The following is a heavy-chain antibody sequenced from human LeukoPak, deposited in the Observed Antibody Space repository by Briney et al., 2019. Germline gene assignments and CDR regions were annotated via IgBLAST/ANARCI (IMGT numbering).Heavy chain of an antibody. V-gene: IGHV3-15*01. Sequence: GGSLRLSCGASGFTFSNAWMSWVRQAPGKGLEWVGRIKSKTDGGTTDYAAPVKGRFTISRDDSKSMAYLQMSSLKTEDTAVYYCARIILWNYFDSWGQGTLVTVSS. CDR1: GFTFSNAW. CDR2: IKSKTDGGTT. D-gene: IGHD2-21*01. CDR3: ARIILWNYFDS. J-gene: IGHJ4*02.